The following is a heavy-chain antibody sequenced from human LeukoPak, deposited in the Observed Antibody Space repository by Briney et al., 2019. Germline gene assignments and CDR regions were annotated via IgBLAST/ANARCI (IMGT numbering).Heavy chain of an antibody. CDR2: ISYDGADK. J-gene: IGHJ4*02. CDR3: AKALLRYFDWHFDY. V-gene: IGHV3-30*18. Sequence: GMSLRLSCAASAFTFSSYAMHRVRQAPGKGLERVAAISYDGADKYYADSVKGRFTISRDNSKNTLYLIMNSLRAEDTAVYSCAKALLRYFDWHFDYWGQGTLVTVSS. CDR1: AFTFSSYA. D-gene: IGHD3-9*01.